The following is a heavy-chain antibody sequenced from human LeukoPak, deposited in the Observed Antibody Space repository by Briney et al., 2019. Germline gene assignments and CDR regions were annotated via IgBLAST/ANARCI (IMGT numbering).Heavy chain of an antibody. V-gene: IGHV1-2*02. J-gene: IGHJ4*02. CDR2: INPNSGGT. Sequence: ASVKVSCKASGYTFTGYYMHWVGQAPGQGLEWMGWINPNSGGTNYAQKFQGRVTMTRDTSISTAYMELSRLRSDDTAVYYCARVLIAVAGRPFDYRGQGTLVTVSS. D-gene: IGHD6-19*01. CDR3: ARVLIAVAGRPFDY. CDR1: GYTFTGYY.